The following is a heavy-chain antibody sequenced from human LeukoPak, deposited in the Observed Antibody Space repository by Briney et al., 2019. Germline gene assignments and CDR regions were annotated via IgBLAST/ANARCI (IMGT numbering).Heavy chain of an antibody. V-gene: IGHV5-51*01. Sequence: GESLKISCKGSGYSFTSYWIGWVRQMPGKGLEWMGIIYPGDSDTRYSPSFQGQVTISADKSISTAYLQWSSLKASDTAMYYCARQGQVVPAASHQTNWFDPWGQGTLVTVSS. CDR1: GYSFTSYW. CDR2: IYPGDSDT. J-gene: IGHJ5*02. CDR3: ARQGQVVPAASHQTNWFDP. D-gene: IGHD2-2*01.